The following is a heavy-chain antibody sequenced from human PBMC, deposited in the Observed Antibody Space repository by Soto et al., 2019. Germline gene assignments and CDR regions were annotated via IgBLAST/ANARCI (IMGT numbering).Heavy chain of an antibody. D-gene: IGHD2-15*01. CDR1: GFTFSSYS. Sequence: GGSLRLSCAASGFTFSSYSMNWVRQAPGKGLEWVPSISSSSSYIYYADSVKGRFTISRDDAKNSLYLQMNSLRAEDTAVYYCARERGCSGGSCPNWFDPWGQGTLVTVSS. J-gene: IGHJ5*02. CDR3: ARERGCSGGSCPNWFDP. CDR2: ISSSSSYI. V-gene: IGHV3-21*01.